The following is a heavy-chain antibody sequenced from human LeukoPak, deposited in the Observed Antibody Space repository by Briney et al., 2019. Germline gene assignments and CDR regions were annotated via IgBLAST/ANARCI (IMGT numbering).Heavy chain of an antibody. Sequence: ASVKASCKASGYTFTGYYMHWVRQAPGQGLEWMGWISAYNGNTNYAQKLQGRVTMTTDTSTSTAYMELRSLRSDDTAVYYCARDAPDYDILTGYYYYGMDVWGQGTTVTVSS. CDR2: ISAYNGNT. CDR1: GYTFTGYY. J-gene: IGHJ6*02. D-gene: IGHD3-9*01. CDR3: ARDAPDYDILTGYYYYGMDV. V-gene: IGHV1-18*04.